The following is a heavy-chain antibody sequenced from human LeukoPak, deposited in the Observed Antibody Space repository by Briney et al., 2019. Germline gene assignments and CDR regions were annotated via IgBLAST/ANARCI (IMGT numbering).Heavy chain of an antibody. Sequence: GGSLRLSCAASGFTFSNAWMHWVRQAPGKGLEWVGRIKSKTDCGTIDYAAPVKGRFTISRDDSKTTLYLQLNSLKTEDTALYYCTTEMGATIDYWGQGTLVTVSS. CDR2: IKSKTDCGTI. CDR1: GFTFSNAW. D-gene: IGHD1-26*01. CDR3: TTEMGATIDY. J-gene: IGHJ4*02. V-gene: IGHV3-15*01.